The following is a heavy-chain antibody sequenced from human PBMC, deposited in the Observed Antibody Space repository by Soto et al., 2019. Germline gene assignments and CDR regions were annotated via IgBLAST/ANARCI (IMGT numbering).Heavy chain of an antibody. CDR2: IYYSGST. CDR3: AKPSIVGATTYFDY. J-gene: IGHJ4*02. V-gene: IGHV4-59*01. CDR1: GGSISGYY. Sequence: SETLSLTCSVSGGSISGYYWSWIRQTPEKGLEWIGYIYYSGSTNYNPSLKSRVTMLIDMSKNQFSLKLTSVSAEDTAVYYCAKPSIVGATTYFDYWGQGTLVTVSS. D-gene: IGHD1-26*01.